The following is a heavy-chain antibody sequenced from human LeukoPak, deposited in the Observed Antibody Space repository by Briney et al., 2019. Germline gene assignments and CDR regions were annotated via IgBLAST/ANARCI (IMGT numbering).Heavy chain of an antibody. V-gene: IGHV4-30-2*01. Sequence: SETLSLTCAVSGGSISSGGYSWSWIRQPPGKGLEWIGYIYHSGSTYYSPSLKSRVTISVDRSKNQFSLKLSSVTAADTAVYYCARVYDSSGYYYGDAFDIWGQGTMVTVSS. CDR2: IYHSGST. CDR3: ARVYDSSGYYYGDAFDI. J-gene: IGHJ3*02. CDR1: GGSISSGGYS. D-gene: IGHD3-22*01.